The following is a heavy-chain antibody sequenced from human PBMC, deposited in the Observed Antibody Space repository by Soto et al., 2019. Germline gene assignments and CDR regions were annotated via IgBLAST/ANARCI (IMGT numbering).Heavy chain of an antibody. V-gene: IGHV1-8*01. J-gene: IGHJ4*02. CDR3: ARDFAMIVVAIFDY. Sequence: ASVKVSCKASGYIFTNNDVSWVRQATGQGLEWMGWMNPGSGDTGYAQKFQGRVTMTRDISIATAYMELSRLRSDDTAVYYCARDFAMIVVAIFDYWGQGTLVTVSS. D-gene: IGHD3-22*01. CDR2: MNPGSGDT. CDR1: GYIFTNND.